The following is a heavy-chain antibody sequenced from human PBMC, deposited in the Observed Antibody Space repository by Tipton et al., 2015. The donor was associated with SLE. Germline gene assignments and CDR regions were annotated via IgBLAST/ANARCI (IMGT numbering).Heavy chain of an antibody. CDR1: GGSISSYY. Sequence: TLSLTCTVSGGSISSYYWSWIRQPPGKGLEWIGYIYYSGSTNYNPSLKSRVTISVDTSKNQFSLKLSSVTAADTAVYYCARDIRAVAGIALEGAFDIWGQGTMVTVSS. CDR2: IYYSGST. D-gene: IGHD6-19*01. CDR3: ARDIRAVAGIALEGAFDI. J-gene: IGHJ3*02. V-gene: IGHV4-59*01.